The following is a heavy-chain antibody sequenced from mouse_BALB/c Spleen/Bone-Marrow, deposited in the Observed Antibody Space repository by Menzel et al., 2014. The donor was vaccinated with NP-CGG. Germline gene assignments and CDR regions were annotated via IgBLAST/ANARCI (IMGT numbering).Heavy chain of an antibody. Sequence: LVKTGASVKISCKASGYSFTGYYMHWVKQSHGKSLEWIGYISCYNGATSYNQKFKGKATFTVDTSSSTSYMQFNILTSEDSSLYYCAITPYESYLYFYVSGPQTTLTVSS. V-gene: IGHV1S34*01. CDR3: AITPYESYLYFYV. CDR1: GYSFTGYY. D-gene: IGHD2-12*01. CDR2: ISCYNGAT. J-gene: IGHJ1*01.